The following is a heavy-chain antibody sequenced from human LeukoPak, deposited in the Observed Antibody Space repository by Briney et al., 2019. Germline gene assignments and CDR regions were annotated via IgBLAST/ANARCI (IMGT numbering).Heavy chain of an antibody. CDR3: GRQGFCGGHVDY. Sequence: SQSLSLTCTVSGGSISTYCWGWIRQPPGKGLGWNGYIDYSGSTNYNTCLKSRAPISGERPKNQSTRKLPCWTPAAPAVYYFGRQGFCGGHVDYWGQGTMVTVSS. J-gene: IGHJ4*02. D-gene: IGHD4-23*01. CDR2: IDYSGST. CDR1: GGSISTYC. V-gene: IGHV4-59*08.